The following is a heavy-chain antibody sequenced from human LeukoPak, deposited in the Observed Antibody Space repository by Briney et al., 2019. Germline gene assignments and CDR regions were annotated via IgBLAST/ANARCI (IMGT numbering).Heavy chain of an antibody. J-gene: IGHJ5*02. CDR2: IKPNSGGT. CDR1: GYSFADYY. CDR3: ATNILVRDIINWFDP. V-gene: IGHV1-2*02. Sequence: ASVKVSCRASGYSFADYYMHWVRQAPGQGLEWMGWIKPNSGGTRSAQKFQGRVTMTRDTSISTAYMELSSLRYDDTAVYYCATNILVRDIINWFDPWGQGTLVTVSS. D-gene: IGHD3-10*01.